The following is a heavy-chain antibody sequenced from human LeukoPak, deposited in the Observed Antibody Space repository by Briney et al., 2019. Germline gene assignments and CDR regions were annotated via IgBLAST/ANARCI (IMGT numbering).Heavy chain of an antibody. Sequence: SETLSLTCAVYGGSFSGYYWSWIRQPPGKGLEWIGEINHSGSTNYNPSLKSRVTISVDTSKNQFSLKLSSVTAADTAVYYCARGKGYSSRKPFDYWGQGTLVTVSS. CDR3: ARGKGYSSRKPFDY. CDR2: INHSGST. D-gene: IGHD6-13*01. V-gene: IGHV4-34*01. J-gene: IGHJ4*02. CDR1: GGSFSGYY.